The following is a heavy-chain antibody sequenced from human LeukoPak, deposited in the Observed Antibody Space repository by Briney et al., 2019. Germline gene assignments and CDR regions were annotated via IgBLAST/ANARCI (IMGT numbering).Heavy chain of an antibody. J-gene: IGHJ4*02. D-gene: IGHD3-16*02. CDR2: INPNSGGT. CDR3: ARVDRGYYDYVWGSYRPIDY. CDR1: GYTFTGYY. V-gene: IGHV1-2*02. Sequence: GASVKVSCKASGYTFTGYYMHWVRRAPGQGLEWMGWINPNSGGTNYAQKFQGRVTMTRDTSISTAYMELSRLRSDDTAVYYCARVDRGYYDYVWGSYRPIDYWGQGTLVTVSS.